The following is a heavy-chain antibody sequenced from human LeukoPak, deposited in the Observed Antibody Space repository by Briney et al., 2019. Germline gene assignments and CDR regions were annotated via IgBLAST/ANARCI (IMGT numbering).Heavy chain of an antibody. D-gene: IGHD5-18*01. CDR3: ARVGYSYSINDWSRTGLGAYPTKYYYYMDV. CDR2: IYYTGSA. CDR1: GGSIGGHY. J-gene: IGHJ6*03. Sequence: PSDTLSLTCNVSGGSIGGHYWTWIRQPPGKGLEWIGYIYYTGSANYHPSLTSRVTMSVDTSKNQFSLRLNSVTAADTAVYYCARVGYSYSINDWSRTGLGAYPTKYYYYMDVWGKGTTVTVSS. V-gene: IGHV4-59*11.